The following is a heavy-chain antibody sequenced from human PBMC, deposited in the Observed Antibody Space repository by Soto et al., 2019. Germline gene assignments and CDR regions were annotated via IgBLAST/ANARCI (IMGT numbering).Heavy chain of an antibody. D-gene: IGHD2-15*01. V-gene: IGHV4-59*01. Sequence: PSETLSLTCTVSGGSISSYYWSWIRQPPGKGLEWIGYIYYSGSTNYNPSLKSRVTISVDTSKNQFSLKLSSVTAADTAVYYCAREGSYKNSYYYGMDVWGEGTTVNV. CDR3: AREGSYKNSYYYGMDV. CDR2: IYYSGST. CDR1: GGSISSYY. J-gene: IGHJ6*02.